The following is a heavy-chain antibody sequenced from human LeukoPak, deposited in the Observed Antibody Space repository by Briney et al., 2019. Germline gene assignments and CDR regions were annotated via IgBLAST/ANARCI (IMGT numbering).Heavy chain of an antibody. V-gene: IGHV3-48*02. J-gene: IGHJ3*02. CDR2: ISSSSSTI. D-gene: IGHD4-17*01. CDR3: ARDKVTTYAFDI. Sequence: PGGSLRLSCAASGFTLSSYSMNWVRQAPGKGLEWVSYISSSSSTIYYADSVKGRFTISSDNAKNSLYLQMNSLRDEDTAVYYSARDKVTTYAFDIWGQGAMVTVSS. CDR1: GFTLSSYS.